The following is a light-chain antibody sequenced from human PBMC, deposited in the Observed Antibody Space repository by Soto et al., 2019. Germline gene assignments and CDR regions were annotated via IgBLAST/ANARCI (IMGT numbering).Light chain of an antibody. CDR1: SSDAGGYNY. CDR2: DVS. Sequence: QSVLTQPASVSGSPGQSITISCTGTSSDAGGYNYVSWYQQHPGKAPKLMIYDVSNRPSGVSNRFSGSKSGNTASLTISGLQAEDEADYYCSSYTSSSTLFGTGTKLTVL. CDR3: SSYTSSSTL. V-gene: IGLV2-14*01. J-gene: IGLJ1*01.